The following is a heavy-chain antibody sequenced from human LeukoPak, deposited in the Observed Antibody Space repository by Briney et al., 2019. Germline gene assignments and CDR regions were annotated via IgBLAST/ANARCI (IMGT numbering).Heavy chain of an antibody. J-gene: IGHJ4*02. CDR2: INPSGGST. Sequence: GASVKVSCKASGYTFTSYYMHWVRQAPGQGLEWMGIINPSGGSTSYAQKFQGRVTMTRDMSTSTVYMELSSLRSEDTAVYYCARELGGVVVPAAPEGVDYWGLGTLVTVSS. D-gene: IGHD2-2*01. CDR3: ARELGGVVVPAAPEGVDY. V-gene: IGHV1-46*01. CDR1: GYTFTSYY.